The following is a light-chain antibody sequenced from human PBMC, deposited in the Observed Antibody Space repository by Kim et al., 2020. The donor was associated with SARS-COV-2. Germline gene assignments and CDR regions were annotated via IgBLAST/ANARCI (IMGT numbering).Light chain of an antibody. CDR3: SSYTSSSTWV. J-gene: IGLJ3*02. Sequence: QSALTQPASVSGSPGQSITISCTGTSSDVGGYNYVSWYQHHPGKAPKLMIYDVSKRPSGVSNHFSGSKSGNTASLTISGLQAEDAANYYCSSYTSSSTWVFGGGTQLTVL. V-gene: IGLV2-14*03. CDR2: DVS. CDR1: SSDVGGYNY.